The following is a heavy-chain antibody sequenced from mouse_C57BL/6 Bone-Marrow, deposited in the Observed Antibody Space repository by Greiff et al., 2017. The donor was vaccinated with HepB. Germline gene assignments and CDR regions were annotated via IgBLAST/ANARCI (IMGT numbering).Heavy chain of an antibody. V-gene: IGHV1-75*01. Sequence: QVQLKESGPELVKPGASVKISCKASGYTFTDYYINWVKQRPGQGLEWIGWIFPGSGSTYYNEKFKGKATLTVDKSSSTAYMLLSSLTSEDSAVYFCARGGSIYYDYDVDYAMDYWGQGTSVTVSS. CDR1: GYTFTDYY. J-gene: IGHJ4*01. CDR2: IFPGSGST. CDR3: ARGGSIYYDYDVDYAMDY. D-gene: IGHD2-4*01.